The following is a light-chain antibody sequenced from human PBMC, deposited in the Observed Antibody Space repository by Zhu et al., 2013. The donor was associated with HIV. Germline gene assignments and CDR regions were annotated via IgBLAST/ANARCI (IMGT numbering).Light chain of an antibody. J-gene: IGLJ2*01. Sequence: QSALTQPASVSESPGQSITISCTGTSSDIGGYKYVSWYQQYPGKAPKLIIYEVSRRPSGVSGRFSGSKSGNTASLTISGLQAEDEAVYHCSSYTSSSTVIFGGGTTVTVL. CDR2: EVS. CDR1: SSDIGGYKY. V-gene: IGLV2-14*01. CDR3: SSYTSSSTVI.